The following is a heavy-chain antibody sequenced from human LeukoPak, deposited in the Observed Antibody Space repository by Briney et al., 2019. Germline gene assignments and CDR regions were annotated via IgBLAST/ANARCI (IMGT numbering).Heavy chain of an antibody. Sequence: SETLSLTCTVSGGSISSSTYYWGWIRQPPGKGLELIGSLYYSGSTYYNPSLKSRVTISEDTSKNQFSLKLSSVTAADTAVYYCARQHSSGWLLDYWGQGTLVTVSS. CDR1: GGSISSSTYY. D-gene: IGHD6-19*01. CDR2: LYYSGST. V-gene: IGHV4-39*01. J-gene: IGHJ4*02. CDR3: ARQHSSGWLLDY.